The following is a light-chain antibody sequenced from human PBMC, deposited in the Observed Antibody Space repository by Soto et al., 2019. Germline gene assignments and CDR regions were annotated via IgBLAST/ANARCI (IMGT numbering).Light chain of an antibody. V-gene: IGKV3-11*01. J-gene: IGKJ5*01. CDR1: QSFRGL. Sequence: EVVLTQSPVTLSLFPGERATLSCSASQSFRGLLAWYQQKPGQAPRLLIYDAYNRATGIPPRFSGSGSGTDFTLTISSLEPEDSAVYYCQQRHMWPITFGQGTRLEI. CDR2: DAY. CDR3: QQRHMWPIT.